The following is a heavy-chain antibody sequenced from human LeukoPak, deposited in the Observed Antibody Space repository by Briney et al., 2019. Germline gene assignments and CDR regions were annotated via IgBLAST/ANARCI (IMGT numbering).Heavy chain of an antibody. CDR3: GPYGDYDFGNWFDP. CDR2: ISSSGSTI. V-gene: IGHV3-48*03. J-gene: IGHJ5*02. CDR1: GFTFSSYE. D-gene: IGHD4-17*01. Sequence: GGSLRLSCAASGFTFSSYEMNWVRQAPGKGLEWVSYISSSGSTIYYADSVKGRFTISRDNAKNSLYLQMNSLRAEDTAVYYCGPYGDYDFGNWFDPWGQGTLVTVSS.